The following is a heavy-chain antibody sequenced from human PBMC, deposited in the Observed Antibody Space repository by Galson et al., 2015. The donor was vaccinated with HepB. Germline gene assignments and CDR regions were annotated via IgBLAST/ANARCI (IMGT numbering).Heavy chain of an antibody. CDR2: ISGSGGST. J-gene: IGHJ6*02. Sequence: SLRLSCAASGFTFSSYAMSWVRQAPGKGLEWVSAISGSGGSTYYADSVKGRFTISRDNSKNTLYLQMNSLRAEDTAVYYCAKARILYYYYYGMDVWGQGTTGTVSS. CDR1: GFTFSSYA. D-gene: IGHD2-15*01. CDR3: AKARILYYYYYGMDV. V-gene: IGHV3-23*01.